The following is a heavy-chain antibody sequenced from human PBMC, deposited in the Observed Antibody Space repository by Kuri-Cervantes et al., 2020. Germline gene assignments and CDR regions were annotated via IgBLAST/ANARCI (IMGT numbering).Heavy chain of an antibody. CDR1: GFSFSSYS. CDR3: ARQSYYDNSGSDAFDI. CDR2: ISSSSGYI. V-gene: IGHV3-21*01. D-gene: IGHD3-22*01. J-gene: IGHJ3*02. Sequence: GGSLRLSCAASGFSFSSYSMNWVRQAQGKGLEWVSSISSSSGYIYYADSVKGRFTISRDNAKNSLYLQMNSLRAEDTAVYYCARQSYYDNSGSDAFDIWGQGTMVTVSS.